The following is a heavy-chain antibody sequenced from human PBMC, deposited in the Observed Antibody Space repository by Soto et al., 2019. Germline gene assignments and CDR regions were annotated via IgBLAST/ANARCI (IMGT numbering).Heavy chain of an antibody. Sequence: SETLSLTCTVSGGSISSSSYYWGCIRQPPGKGLEWIGSIYYSGSTYYNPSLKSRVTISVDTSKNQFSLKLSSVTAADTAVYYCARFGITMVRGNWFDPWGQGTLVTVSS. CDR3: ARFGITMVRGNWFDP. CDR1: GGSISSSSYY. CDR2: IYYSGST. D-gene: IGHD3-10*01. V-gene: IGHV4-39*01. J-gene: IGHJ5*02.